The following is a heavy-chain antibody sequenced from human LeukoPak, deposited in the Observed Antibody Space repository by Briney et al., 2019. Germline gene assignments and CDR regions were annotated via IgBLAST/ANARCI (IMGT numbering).Heavy chain of an antibody. CDR1: GFTFSSYA. J-gene: IGHJ4*02. CDR2: TSYDGSNK. CDR3: ARCPHDIVVVVAATLVCEFDY. D-gene: IGHD2-15*01. Sequence: PGGSLRLSCAASGFTFSSYAMHWVRQAPGKGLEWVAVTSYDGSNKYYADSVKGRFTISRDNSKNTLYLQMNSLRAEDTAVYYCARCPHDIVVVVAATLVCEFDYWGQGTLVTVSS. V-gene: IGHV3-30*04.